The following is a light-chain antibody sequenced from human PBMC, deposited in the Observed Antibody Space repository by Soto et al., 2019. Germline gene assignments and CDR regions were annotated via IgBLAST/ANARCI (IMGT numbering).Light chain of an antibody. CDR3: QQYVTSPWA. CDR2: GAS. CDR1: QSVSSK. J-gene: IGKJ1*01. V-gene: IGKV3-15*01. Sequence: EIVMTQSPATLSVSPGEGATLSCRASQSVSSKLAWYQQKPGQAPRLLIYGASTRATGIPARFSGSGSGTEFTLIISSLQSEDFAEYHCQQYVTSPWAFGQRTKVDIK.